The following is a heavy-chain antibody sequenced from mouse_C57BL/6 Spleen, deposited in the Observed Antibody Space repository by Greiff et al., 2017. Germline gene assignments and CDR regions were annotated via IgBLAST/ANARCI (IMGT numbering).Heavy chain of an antibody. J-gene: IGHJ4*01. Sequence: VQLQQPGAELVKPGASVKMSCKASGYTFTSYWITWVKQRPGQGLEWIGDIYPGSGSTNYNEKFKSEATLTVNTTCSTAYMQLSRLTSEDSAVYYCAYAMDYWGQGTSVTVSS. CDR1: GYTFTSYW. CDR2: IYPGSGST. CDR3: AYAMDY. V-gene: IGHV1-55*01.